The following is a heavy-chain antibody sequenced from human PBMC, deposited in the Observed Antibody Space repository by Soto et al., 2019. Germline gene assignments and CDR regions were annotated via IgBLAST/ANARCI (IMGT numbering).Heavy chain of an antibody. CDR2: INHSGST. D-gene: IGHD1-1*01. Sequence: LRLACAASGFSFSDYTMIWVVQAPGKGLELIGEINHSGSTNYNPSLKSRVTISVDTSKNQFYLKLSSVTAADTAVYYCARGHLGTTGTTAIDYWGQGTLVTVSS. V-gene: IGHV4-34*01. J-gene: IGHJ4*02. CDR3: ARGHLGTTGTTAIDY. CDR1: GFSFSDYT.